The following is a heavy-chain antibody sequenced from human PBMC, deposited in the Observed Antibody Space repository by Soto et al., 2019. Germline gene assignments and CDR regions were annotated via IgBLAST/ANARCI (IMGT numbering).Heavy chain of an antibody. J-gene: IGHJ6*02. CDR1: GFTFSSYG. D-gene: IGHD4-17*01. CDR3: AKDYGDWTGLYYYGMDV. Sequence: PGGSLRLSCAASGFTFSSYGMHWVRQAPGKGLEWVAVIWYDGSNKHYADSVKGRFTISRDNSKNTLYLQMNSLRAEDTAVYYCAKDYGDWTGLYYYGMDVWGQGTTVTVSS. V-gene: IGHV3-33*06. CDR2: IWYDGSNK.